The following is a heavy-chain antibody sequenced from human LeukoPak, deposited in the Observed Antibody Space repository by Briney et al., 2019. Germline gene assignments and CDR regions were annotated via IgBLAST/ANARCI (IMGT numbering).Heavy chain of an antibody. CDR3: PSGASWYVVDY. CDR2: IYYSRST. J-gene: IGHJ4*02. Sequence: SETLSLTSTVSGGSISTYNWSWMRQPPGQGLEWIGYIYYSRSTYYNTPLNSLATISVDTTKTPFSVQRSSVTHAATAVYFCPSGASWYVVDYWGQGTLVTVSS. V-gene: IGHV4-59*08. CDR1: GGSISTYN. D-gene: IGHD6-13*01.